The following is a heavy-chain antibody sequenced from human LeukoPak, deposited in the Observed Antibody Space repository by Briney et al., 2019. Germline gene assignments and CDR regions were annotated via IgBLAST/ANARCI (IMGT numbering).Heavy chain of an antibody. CDR1: GFTFSTYS. CDR3: ARDRQQWLWAFDI. V-gene: IGHV3-48*04. CDR2: ISSTSTTI. Sequence: PGGSLRLSCAASGFTFSTYSMNWVRQAPGKGLDWISYISSTSTTIYYADSVKGRFTISRDNAKNSLYLQMNSLRAEDTAVYYCARDRQQWLWAFDIWGQGTMVTVSS. J-gene: IGHJ3*02. D-gene: IGHD6-19*01.